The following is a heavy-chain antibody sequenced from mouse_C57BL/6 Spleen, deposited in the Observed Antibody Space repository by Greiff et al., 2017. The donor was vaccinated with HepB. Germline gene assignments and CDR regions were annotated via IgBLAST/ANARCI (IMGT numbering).Heavy chain of an antibody. V-gene: IGHV1-64*01. J-gene: IGHJ2*01. CDR3: AREEGNCYFDY. D-gene: IGHD2-1*01. Sequence: VQLQQPGAELVKPGASVKLSCKASGYTFTSYWMHWVKQRPGQGLEWIGMIHPNSGSTNYNEKFKSKATLTVDKSSSTAYMQLSSLTSEDSAVYYCAREEGNCYFDYWGQGTTLTVSS. CDR2: IHPNSGST. CDR1: GYTFTSYW.